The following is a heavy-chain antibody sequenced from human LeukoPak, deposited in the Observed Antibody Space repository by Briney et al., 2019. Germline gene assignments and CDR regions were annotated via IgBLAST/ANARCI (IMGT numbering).Heavy chain of an antibody. D-gene: IGHD2-21*01. Sequence: PGGSLRLSCTASGFTFSSYWMTWVRQAPGKGLEWVANIKQDGSEKDYVDSVKGRFTISRDNAKNSLYLQMNSPRAEDTAVYYCARYCGGDCYGMDVWGQGTTVTVSS. CDR1: GFTFSSYW. J-gene: IGHJ6*02. CDR3: ARYCGGDCYGMDV. CDR2: IKQDGSEK. V-gene: IGHV3-7*01.